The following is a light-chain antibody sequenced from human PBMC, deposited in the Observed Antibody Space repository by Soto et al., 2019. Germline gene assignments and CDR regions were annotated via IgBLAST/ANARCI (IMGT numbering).Light chain of an antibody. V-gene: IGLV2-14*01. CDR1: SSDVGGYDY. CDR2: DVS. CDR3: SSYTSSITLGV. Sequence: SALTQPASVSGSPGRSITISCTGTSSDVGGYDYVSWYQQHPGKAPKLMIYDVSNRPSGVSNRFSGSKSGNTASLTISGLQDEDEADYYCSSYTSSITLGVFGTGTKVTVL. J-gene: IGLJ1*01.